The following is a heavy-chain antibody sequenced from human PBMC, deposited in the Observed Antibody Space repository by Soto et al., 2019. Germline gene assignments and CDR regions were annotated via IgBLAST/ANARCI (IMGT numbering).Heavy chain of an antibody. V-gene: IGHV3-23*01. CDR3: AKDGDFWSGYYPFFEY. J-gene: IGHJ4*02. Sequence: GGSLRLSCRASGFTFSSYAMSWVRQAPGKGLEWVSVIDPSGGSTYYADSVKGRFTISRDNSKNTLYLQMHSLRAEDTAGYYCAKDGDFWSGYYPFFEYWGQGTLVTVSS. D-gene: IGHD3-3*01. CDR2: IDPSGGST. CDR1: GFTFSSYA.